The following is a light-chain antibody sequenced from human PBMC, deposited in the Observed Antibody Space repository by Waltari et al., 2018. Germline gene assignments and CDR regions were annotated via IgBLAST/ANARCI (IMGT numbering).Light chain of an antibody. CDR3: HQYHAWPPGRM. J-gene: IGKJ1*01. CDR2: GSA. V-gene: IGKV3-15*01. Sequence: DKVMTQSPATLSVSPGERATLYCWAFHYFGSGLAGYQQKPGQPPRLLIYGSATRATGVPARFSGSGSGTDFTLTIDSLQSEDSAVYDCHQYHAWPPGRMFGQGTKVEMK. CDR1: HYFGSG.